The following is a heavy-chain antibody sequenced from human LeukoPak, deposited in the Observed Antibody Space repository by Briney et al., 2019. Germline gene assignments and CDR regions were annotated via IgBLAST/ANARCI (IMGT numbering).Heavy chain of an antibody. CDR1: GGSISSYY. CDR3: ARGSSGWMGDHDAFDI. Sequence: SETLSLTCTVSGGSISSYYWSWIRQPPGKGLEWIGYIYYSGSTNYNPSLKSRVTISVDTSKNQFSLKLSSVTAADTAVYYCARGSSGWMGDHDAFDIWGQGTMVTVSS. J-gene: IGHJ3*02. CDR2: IYYSGST. D-gene: IGHD6-19*01. V-gene: IGHV4-59*01.